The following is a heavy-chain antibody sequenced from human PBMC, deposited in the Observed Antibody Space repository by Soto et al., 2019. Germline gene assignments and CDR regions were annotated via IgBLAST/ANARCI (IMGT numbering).Heavy chain of an antibody. CDR1: GCTFSSYA. V-gene: IGHV3-30-3*01. J-gene: IGHJ4*02. Sequence: GGSLRLSCAASGCTFSSYAMHWVRQAPGKGLEWVAVISYDGSNKYYADSVKGRFTISRDNSKNTLYLQMNSLRAEDTAVYYCARDLRIQLWFPDYWGQGTLVTVSS. CDR2: ISYDGSNK. D-gene: IGHD5-18*01. CDR3: ARDLRIQLWFPDY.